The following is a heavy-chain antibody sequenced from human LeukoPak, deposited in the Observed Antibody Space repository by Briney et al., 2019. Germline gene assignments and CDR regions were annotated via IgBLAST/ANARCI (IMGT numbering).Heavy chain of an antibody. D-gene: IGHD2-15*01. CDR3: ARGCSGGSCRFDP. Sequence: PSETLSLTCAVYGGSFSGYYWSWIRQPPGKGLEWIGEINHSGSTNYNPSLKSRVTISVDTSKNQFSLKLSSVTAADTAVYYCARGCSGGSCRFDPWGQGTLVTVSS. CDR1: GGSFSGYY. J-gene: IGHJ5*02. CDR2: INHSGST. V-gene: IGHV4-34*01.